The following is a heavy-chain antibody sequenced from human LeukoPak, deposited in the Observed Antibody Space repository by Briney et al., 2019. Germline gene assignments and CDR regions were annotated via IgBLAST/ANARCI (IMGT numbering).Heavy chain of an antibody. Sequence: SVKVSCKASGGTFSSYTISWVRQAPGQGLEWMGRIIPILGIANYAQKFQGRVAITADKSTSTAYMELSSLRSEDTAVYYCARSWIQLWSPFDYWGQGTLVTVSS. D-gene: IGHD5-18*01. J-gene: IGHJ4*02. V-gene: IGHV1-69*02. CDR3: ARSWIQLWSPFDY. CDR2: IIPILGIA. CDR1: GGTFSSYT.